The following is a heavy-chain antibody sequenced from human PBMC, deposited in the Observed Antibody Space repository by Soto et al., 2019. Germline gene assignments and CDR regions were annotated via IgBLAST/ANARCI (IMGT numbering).Heavy chain of an antibody. Sequence: QVQLVQSGAEVKKPGASVKVSCKASGYTFTSYDINWVRQATGQGLEWMGWMNPNSGNTGYAQKLQGSATMTRNTSMSTAYMELSSLRSADMAVYYCARQKVAASDYWGQGTLVTVSS. CDR2: MNPNSGNT. CDR3: ARQKVAASDY. CDR1: GYTFTSYD. D-gene: IGHD2-15*01. V-gene: IGHV1-8*01. J-gene: IGHJ4*02.